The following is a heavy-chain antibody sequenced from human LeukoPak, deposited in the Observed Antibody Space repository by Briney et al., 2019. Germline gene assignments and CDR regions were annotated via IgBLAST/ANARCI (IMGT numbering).Heavy chain of an antibody. CDR1: GYTFTSYG. D-gene: IGHD2-2*01. CDR2: ISAYNGNT. Sequence: GASVKVSCKASGYTFTSYGISWVRQAPGQGLEWMGWISAYNGNTNYAQKLQGRVTMTTDTSTSTAYMELRSLRSDDTAVYYCARLRYCSSTSCWGLDYYYMDVWGKGTTVTVSS. V-gene: IGHV1-18*01. J-gene: IGHJ6*03. CDR3: ARLRYCSSTSCWGLDYYYMDV.